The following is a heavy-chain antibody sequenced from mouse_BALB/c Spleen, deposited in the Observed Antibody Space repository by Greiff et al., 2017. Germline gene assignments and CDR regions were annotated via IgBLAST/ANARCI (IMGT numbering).Heavy chain of an antibody. CDR1: GYSFTSYW. Sequence: QVQLQQSGPQLVRPGASVKISCKASGYSFTSYWMHWVKQRPGQGLEWIGMIDPSDSETRLNQKFKDKATLTVDKSSSTAYMQLSSPTSEDSAVYYCARSEYGNSYYAMDYWGQGTSVTVSS. CDR3: ARSEYGNSYYAMDY. D-gene: IGHD2-10*02. J-gene: IGHJ4*01. V-gene: IGHV1S126*01. CDR2: IDPSDSET.